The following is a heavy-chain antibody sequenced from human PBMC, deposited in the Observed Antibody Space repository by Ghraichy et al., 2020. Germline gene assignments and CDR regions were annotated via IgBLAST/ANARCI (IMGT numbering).Heavy chain of an antibody. CDR3: ARFIAAAGTYYFDY. Sequence: ESLNISCAVYGGSFSGYYWSWIRQPPGKGLEWIGEINHSGSTNYNPSLKSRVTISVDTSKNQFSLKLSSVTAADTAVYYCARFIAAAGTYYFDYWGQGTLVTVSS. V-gene: IGHV4-34*01. CDR1: GGSFSGYY. D-gene: IGHD6-13*01. J-gene: IGHJ4*02. CDR2: INHSGST.